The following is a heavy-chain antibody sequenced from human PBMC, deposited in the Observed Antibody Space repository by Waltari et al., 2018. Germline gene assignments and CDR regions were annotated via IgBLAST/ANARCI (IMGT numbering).Heavy chain of an antibody. Sequence: VHLVESGGGLVRPGRSLRLSCAASGFIFADYVMDWVRQDPGKGLEWVAGINWNSGTIHYADSVKGRFTISRDNAENSLYLQMNSLTTEDTAVYYCTKDMDGATAMAPRLDFWGQGTLVTVSS. D-gene: IGHD5-18*01. CDR2: INWNSGTI. J-gene: IGHJ4*02. CDR3: TKDMDGATAMAPRLDF. V-gene: IGHV3-9*01. CDR1: GFIFADYV.